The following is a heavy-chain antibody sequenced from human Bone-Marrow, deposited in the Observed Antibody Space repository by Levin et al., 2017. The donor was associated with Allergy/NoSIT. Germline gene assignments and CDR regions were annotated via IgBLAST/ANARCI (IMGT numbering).Heavy chain of an antibody. CDR3: AKDYGAAYYYFDY. D-gene: IGHD1-26*01. CDR2: ITWDGRTT. V-gene: IGHV3-43*01. Sequence: QTGESLKISCAASGFTFDDYPMHWVRQPPGKGLEWVSLITWDGRTTYYADSVRGRFTISRDNTKNSLYLQMNSLRSEETALYYCAKDYGAAYYYFDYWGQGTLVTVSS. CDR1: GFTFDDYP. J-gene: IGHJ4*02.